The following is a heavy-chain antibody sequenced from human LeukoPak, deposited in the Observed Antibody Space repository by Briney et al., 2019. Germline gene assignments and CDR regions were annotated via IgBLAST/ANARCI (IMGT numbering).Heavy chain of an antibody. D-gene: IGHD3-22*01. CDR2: ITGSSAST. Sequence: PGGSLRLFCAASGFTFSSYAMSWVRQAPGQGLEWVSSITGSSASTYYADSVEGRFTISRDNSKNTLYLQMNSLRAEDMAVYFCAKLDYYDTHWGQGTLVTVSS. V-gene: IGHV3-23*01. CDR3: AKLDYYDTH. CDR1: GFTFSSYA. J-gene: IGHJ4*02.